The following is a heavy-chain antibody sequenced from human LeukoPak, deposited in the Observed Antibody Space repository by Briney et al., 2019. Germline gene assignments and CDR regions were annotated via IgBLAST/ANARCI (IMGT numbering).Heavy chain of an antibody. CDR2: IFPSGGEI. CDR1: GFTFSTFA. J-gene: IGHJ4*02. V-gene: IGHV3-23*01. Sequence: GGSLRLSCAASGFTFSTFAMIWVRQPPGKGLEWVSSIFPSGGEIHYADSVKGRFTISRDNSKNTLYLQMNSLRAEDTAVYYCAKQESTYYYDSSGTDFDYWGQGTLVTVSS. D-gene: IGHD3-22*01. CDR3: AKQESTYYYDSSGTDFDY.